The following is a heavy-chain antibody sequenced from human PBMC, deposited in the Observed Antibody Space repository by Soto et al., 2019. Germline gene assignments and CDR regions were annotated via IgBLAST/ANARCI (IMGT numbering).Heavy chain of an antibody. CDR3: ANTNGARYCSSTSCQEYYYGMDV. CDR2: ISGSGGST. Sequence: PGGSLTLSCAPSGFTFCRSAMSCDRQAPGKGLEWVSAISGSGGSTYYADSVKGRFTISRDNSKNTLYLQMNSLRAEDTAVYYCANTNGARYCSSTSCQEYYYGMDVWGQGTTVTVSS. J-gene: IGHJ6*02. D-gene: IGHD2-2*01. CDR1: GFTFCRSA. V-gene: IGHV3-23*01.